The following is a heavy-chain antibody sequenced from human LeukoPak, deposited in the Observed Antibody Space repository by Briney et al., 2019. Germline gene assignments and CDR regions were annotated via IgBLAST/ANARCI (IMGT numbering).Heavy chain of an antibody. CDR1: GYTFTAYY. CDR2: INPNSGGT. Sequence: GASVQVSCKASGYTFTAYYIHWVRQAPGQGLEWMGRINPNSGGTNYAQQFQGRVTMTTDTSISTAYMELRRLKSDDTAVYYMASVAYYDSSGYYLGDYWGQGTLVTVSS. V-gene: IGHV1-2*06. J-gene: IGHJ4*02. CDR3: ASVAYYDSSGYYLGDY. D-gene: IGHD3-22*01.